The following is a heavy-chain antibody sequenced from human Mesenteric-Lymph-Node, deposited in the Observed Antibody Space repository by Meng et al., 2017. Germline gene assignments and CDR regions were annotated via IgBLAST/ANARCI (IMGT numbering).Heavy chain of an antibody. CDR3: ARGLYGDYAAADY. V-gene: IGHV3-30*07. CDR1: GFTFSSYA. D-gene: IGHD4-17*01. J-gene: IGHJ4*02. CDR2: ISYDGSNK. Sequence: GEYLMISRAAAGFTFSSYAMHWVRQAPGKGLEWVAVISYDGSNKYYADSVKSRFTISRDNSKNTLYLQMNSLRAEDTAVYYCARGLYGDYAAADYWGQGTMVTVSS.